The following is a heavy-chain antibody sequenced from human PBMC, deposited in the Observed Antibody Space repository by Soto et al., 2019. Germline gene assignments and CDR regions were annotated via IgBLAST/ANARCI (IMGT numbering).Heavy chain of an antibody. CDR1: GGSIGSYY. Sequence: SETLSLTCTVSGGSIGSYYWSWIRQPPGKGLEWIGYIYYSGSTNYNPSLKSRVTISVDTSKNQFSLKLSSVTAADTAVYYCTQGGFYGSGSYMPLGAFDTWGQETMVTVSS. CDR2: IYYSGST. CDR3: TQGGFYGSGSYMPLGAFDT. J-gene: IGHJ3*02. D-gene: IGHD3-10*01. V-gene: IGHV4-59*01.